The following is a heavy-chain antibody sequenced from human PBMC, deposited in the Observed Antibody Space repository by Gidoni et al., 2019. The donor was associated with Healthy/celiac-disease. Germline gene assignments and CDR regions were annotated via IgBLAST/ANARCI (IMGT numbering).Heavy chain of an antibody. Sequence: EVQLLESGGGLVQHGGSLSSSGAASGITFSRDDMSWVRQAPGKGLGLVSAIRGSGVSTYYADSVKGRFTISRDHSKTTLYLQMNSLRAEDTAVYYCAKALRATRGYSGYTYLLHWGQGTLVTVSS. J-gene: IGHJ4*02. V-gene: IGHV3-23*01. CDR3: AKALRATRGYSGYTYLLH. CDR1: GITFSRDD. CDR2: IRGSGVST. D-gene: IGHD5-12*01.